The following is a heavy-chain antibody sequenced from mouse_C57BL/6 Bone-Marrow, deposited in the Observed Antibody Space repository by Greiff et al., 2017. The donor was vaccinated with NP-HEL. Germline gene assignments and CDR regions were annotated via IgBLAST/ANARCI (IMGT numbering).Heavy chain of an antibody. CDR2: IDPEDGDT. D-gene: IGHD1-1*01. V-gene: IGHV14-1*01. Sequence: EVQLVESGAELVRPGASVKLSCTASGFNIKDYYMHWVKQRPEQGLEWIGRIDPEDGDTEYAPKFQGKATMTADTSSNTAYLQLSSLTSEDTGVYYCTTWDYYYGSSYIYAMDYWGQGTSVTVSS. CDR1: GFNIKDYY. J-gene: IGHJ4*01. CDR3: TTWDYYYGSSYIYAMDY.